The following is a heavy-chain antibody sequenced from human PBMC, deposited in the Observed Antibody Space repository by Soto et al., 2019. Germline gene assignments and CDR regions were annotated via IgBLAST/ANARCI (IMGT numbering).Heavy chain of an antibody. CDR1: GFTFSSYG. CDR3: ARAPDSSGYSGGFDY. J-gene: IGHJ4*02. V-gene: IGHV3-33*01. CDR2: IWYDGSNK. Sequence: PGGSLRLSCAASGFTFSSYGMHWVRQAPGKGLKWVAVIWYDGSNKYYADSVKGRFTISRDNSKNTLYLQMNSLRAEDTAVYYCARAPDSSGYSGGFDYWGQGTLVTVSS. D-gene: IGHD3-22*01.